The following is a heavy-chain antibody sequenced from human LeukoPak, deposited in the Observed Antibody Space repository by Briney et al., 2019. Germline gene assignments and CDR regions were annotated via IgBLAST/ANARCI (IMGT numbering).Heavy chain of an antibody. CDR2: IYSGGST. CDR3: ASYRYGSSFAFDI. J-gene: IGHJ3*02. D-gene: IGHD6-6*01. V-gene: IGHV3-66*01. CDR1: GFTFSDYG. Sequence: GRSLRLSCAASGFTFSDYGMHWVRQAPGKGLEWVSIIYSGGSTYYADSVKGRFTISRDNSKNTLYLQMNSLRAEDTAVYYCASYRYGSSFAFDIWGQGTMVTVSS.